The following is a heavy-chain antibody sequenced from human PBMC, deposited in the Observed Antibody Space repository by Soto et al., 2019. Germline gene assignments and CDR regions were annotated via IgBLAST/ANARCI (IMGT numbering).Heavy chain of an antibody. Sequence: QVRLVESGGGVVQPGRSLRLSCTASGFSFSSYAMYWFRQPPGKGLEWVAVISKDGMNKNYADSVKGRVTVSRDNANYSLDLQLITRRGEDTAMYYCARDMYSSDYFVKWFEPWGQGTLVTVSS. D-gene: IGHD6-19*01. CDR2: ISKDGMNK. CDR3: ARDMYSSDYFVKWFEP. V-gene: IGHV3-30*04. CDR1: GFSFSSYA. J-gene: IGHJ5*02.